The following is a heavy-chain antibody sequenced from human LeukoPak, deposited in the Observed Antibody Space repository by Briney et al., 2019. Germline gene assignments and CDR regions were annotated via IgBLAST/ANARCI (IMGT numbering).Heavy chain of an antibody. CDR3: ARANGSGSYPR. J-gene: IGHJ4*02. CDR2: INHSGST. D-gene: IGHD3-10*01. V-gene: IGHV4-34*01. Sequence: SETLSLTCAVYGGSFSGYYWSWIRQPPGKGLEWIGEINHSGSTNYNPSLKSRVTISVDTSKNQFSLKLSSVTAADTAVYYCARANGSGSYPRWGQGTLVTVSS. CDR1: GGSFSGYY.